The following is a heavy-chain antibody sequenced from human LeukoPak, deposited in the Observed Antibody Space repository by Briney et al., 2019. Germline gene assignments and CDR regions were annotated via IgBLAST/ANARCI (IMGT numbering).Heavy chain of an antibody. V-gene: IGHV1-69*05. J-gene: IGHJ3*02. CDR1: GGTFSSYA. CDR3: ASRYYYDSSEDI. CDR2: IIPIFGTA. D-gene: IGHD3-22*01. Sequence: SVKVSCKASGGTFSSYAISWVRQAPGQGLGWMGRIIPIFGTANYAQKFQGRVTITTDESTSIAYMELSSLRSEDTAVYYCASRYYYDSSEDIWGQGTMVTVSS.